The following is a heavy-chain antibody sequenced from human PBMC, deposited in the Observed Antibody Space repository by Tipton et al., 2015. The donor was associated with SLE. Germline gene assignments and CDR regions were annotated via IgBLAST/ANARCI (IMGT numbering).Heavy chain of an antibody. CDR1: GASITSYTYS. V-gene: IGHV4-61*02. D-gene: IGHD6-25*01. CDR3: ARQPFATRSGFDV. CDR2: MYITGSA. J-gene: IGHJ3*01. Sequence: TLSLTCIVSGASITSYTYSWSWIRQSAGKGLEWLGRMYITGSAIYNPSLKSRVTISVDTSKNQFSLKLSSVTAADAAVYYCARQPFATRSGFDVWGQGTMVTVSS.